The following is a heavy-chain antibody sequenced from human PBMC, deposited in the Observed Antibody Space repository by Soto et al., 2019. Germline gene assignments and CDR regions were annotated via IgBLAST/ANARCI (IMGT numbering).Heavy chain of an antibody. Sequence: GASVKVSCKASGYTFTGYYMHWVRQAPGQGLEWMGWINPNSGGTNYAQKFQGWVTMTRDTSISTAYMELSRLRSDDTAVYYCARGKKDDSSGYPLDYWGQGTLVTVSS. CDR1: GYTFTGYY. V-gene: IGHV1-2*04. CDR3: ARGKKDDSSGYPLDY. CDR2: INPNSGGT. J-gene: IGHJ4*02. D-gene: IGHD3-22*01.